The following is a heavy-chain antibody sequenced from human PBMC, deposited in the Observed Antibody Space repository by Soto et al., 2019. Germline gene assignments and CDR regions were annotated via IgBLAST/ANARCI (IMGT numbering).Heavy chain of an antibody. CDR3: ARHWSLFSSSWDSNFDY. D-gene: IGHD6-13*01. J-gene: IGHJ4*02. CDR1: GGSISSSSYY. Sequence: QLQLQESGPGLVKPSETLSLTCTVSGGSISSSSYYWGWIRQPPGKGLEWIGSIYYSGSTYYNPSLKSRVTISVDTSKNQFSLKLSSVTAADTAVYYCARHWSLFSSSWDSNFDYWGQGTLVTVSS. V-gene: IGHV4-39*01. CDR2: IYYSGST.